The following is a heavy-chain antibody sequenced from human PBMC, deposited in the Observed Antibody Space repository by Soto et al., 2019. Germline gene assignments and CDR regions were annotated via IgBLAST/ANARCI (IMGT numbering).Heavy chain of an antibody. CDR2: ISSSGSTI. J-gene: IGHJ4*02. CDR3: ATNAAYCGGDCYSFPFDY. D-gene: IGHD2-21*02. Sequence: GGSLRLSCAASGFTFSSYAMSWVRQAPGKGLEWVSYISSSGSTIYYADSVKGRFTISRDNAKNSLYLQMNSLRAEDTAVYYCATNAAYCGGDCYSFPFDYRGQGTLVTVSS. V-gene: IGHV3-48*03. CDR1: GFTFSSYA.